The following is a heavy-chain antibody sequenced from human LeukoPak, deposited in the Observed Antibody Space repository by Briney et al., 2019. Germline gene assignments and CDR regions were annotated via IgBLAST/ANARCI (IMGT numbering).Heavy chain of an antibody. CDR3: TTYVAVAGTRHFDS. D-gene: IGHD6-19*01. Sequence: GGSLRLSCAASGFTVRSNYMSWVRQAPGKGLEWIGRIRSKTDGGTTDYAAPVKDRITISRDDSKNTLFLQINSLKSEDTAVYYCTTYVAVAGTRHFDSWGQGTLVTVS. CDR1: GFTVRSNY. V-gene: IGHV3-15*01. CDR2: IRSKTDGGTT. J-gene: IGHJ4*02.